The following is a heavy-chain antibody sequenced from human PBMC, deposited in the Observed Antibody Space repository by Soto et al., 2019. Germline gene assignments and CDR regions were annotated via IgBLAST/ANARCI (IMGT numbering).Heavy chain of an antibody. D-gene: IGHD3-3*01. CDR1: GGSFSGYY. CDR2: INHSGST. V-gene: IGHV4-34*01. J-gene: IGHJ6*02. CDR3: ARHYRVLRFLEWSQNPYYYYYYGMDV. Sequence: LSLTCAVYGGSFSGYYWSWIRQPPGKGLEWIGEINHSGSTNYNPSLKSRVTISVDTSKNQFSLKLSSVTAADTAVYYCARHYRVLRFLEWSQNPYYYYYYGMDVWGQGTTVTVSS.